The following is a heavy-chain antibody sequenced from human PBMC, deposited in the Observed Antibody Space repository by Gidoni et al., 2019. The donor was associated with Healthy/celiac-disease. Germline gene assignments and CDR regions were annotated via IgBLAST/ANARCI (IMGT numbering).Heavy chain of an antibody. CDR3: ARGGYSSSFPYFDY. J-gene: IGHJ4*02. V-gene: IGHV3-48*02. CDR1: GFTCSSDS. CDR2: ISSSSSTI. D-gene: IGHD6-13*01. Sequence: EVQLVESGGGLVQPGGSLRLSCAASGFTCSSDSMNWVRQAPGKGLEWVSYISSSSSTIYYADSVKGRFTISRDNAKNSRYLQMNSLRDEDTAVYYCARGGYSSSFPYFDYWGQGTLVTVSS.